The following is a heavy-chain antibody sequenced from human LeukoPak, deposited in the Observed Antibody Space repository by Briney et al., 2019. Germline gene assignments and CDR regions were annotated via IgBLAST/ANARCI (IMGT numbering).Heavy chain of an antibody. CDR1: GYTFTGYY. J-gene: IGHJ5*02. V-gene: IGHV1-2*02. CDR2: INPNSGGT. CDR3: ARYCSSTSCFWFDP. Sequence: ASVKVSCKASGYTFTGYYMHWVRQAPGQGLEWMGWINPNSGGTNYAQKFQGRVTMTRDTSISTAYMELSRLRSDDTAVYYCARYCSSTSCFWFDPWGQGTLVTVSP. D-gene: IGHD2-2*01.